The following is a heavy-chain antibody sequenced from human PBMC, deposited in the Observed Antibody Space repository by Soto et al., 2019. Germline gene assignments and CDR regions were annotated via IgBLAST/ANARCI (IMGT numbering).Heavy chain of an antibody. CDR3: AKVVGHYDILTGYSAPYYYYGMDV. Sequence: GSLRLSCAASGFTFSSYRWHWDHQAPGKGLEWVAVISYDGSNKYYADSVKGRFTISRDNSKNTLYLQMNSLRAEDTAVYYCAKVVGHYDILTGYSAPYYYYGMDVWGQGTTVTVSS. CDR1: GFTFSSYR. CDR2: ISYDGSNK. V-gene: IGHV3-30*18. D-gene: IGHD3-9*01. J-gene: IGHJ6*02.